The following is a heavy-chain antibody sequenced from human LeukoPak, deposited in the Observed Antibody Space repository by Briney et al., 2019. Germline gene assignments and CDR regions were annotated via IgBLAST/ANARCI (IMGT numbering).Heavy chain of an antibody. Sequence: SETLSLTCTVSGGSISSGDYYWSWIRQPPGKGLEWIGYIYYSGSTYYNPSLKSRVTISVDTSKNQFSLKLSSVTAADTAVYYCAREEDCSSTSCYGNWFDPWGQGTLVTVSS. V-gene: IGHV4-30-4*08. J-gene: IGHJ5*02. CDR2: IYYSGST. CDR3: AREEDCSSTSCYGNWFDP. D-gene: IGHD2-2*01. CDR1: GGSISSGDYY.